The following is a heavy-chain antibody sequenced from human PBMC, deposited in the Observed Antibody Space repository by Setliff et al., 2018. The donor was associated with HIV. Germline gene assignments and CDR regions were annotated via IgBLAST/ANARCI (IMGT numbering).Heavy chain of an antibody. Sequence: GGSLRLSCAASGFSFKSAWMSWVRQAPGKGLEWVGRIKSNRDRGTTEYNAPVRGRFTISRDDSKNTLYLQMNSLQTDDTGVYYCTTGGGGANWGQGTLVTVSS. CDR2: IKSNRDRGTT. CDR3: TTGGGGAN. CDR1: GFSFKSAW. J-gene: IGHJ4*02. D-gene: IGHD3-16*01. V-gene: IGHV3-15*01.